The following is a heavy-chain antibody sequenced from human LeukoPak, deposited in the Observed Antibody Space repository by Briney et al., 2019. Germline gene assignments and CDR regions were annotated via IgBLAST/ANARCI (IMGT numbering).Heavy chain of an antibody. CDR3: ARRAGAYSHLYDY. Sequence: GGSLRLSCTVSGFTVSSNSMSWVRQAPGKGLEWVSFICSDNTHSSDSVKGRFTISRDNSKNNLYLQMNSLRAEDTAVYYCARRAGAYSHLYDYWGQGTLVTVSS. CDR1: GFTVSSNS. D-gene: IGHD2-15*01. J-gene: IGHJ4*02. CDR2: ICSDNT. V-gene: IGHV3-53*01.